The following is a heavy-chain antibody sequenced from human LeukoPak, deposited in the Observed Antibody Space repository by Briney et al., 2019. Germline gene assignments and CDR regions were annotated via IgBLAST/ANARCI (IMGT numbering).Heavy chain of an antibody. CDR3: AKVAAAGTLYSYYYYMDV. CDR1: GGSISSYY. D-gene: IGHD6-13*01. Sequence: PSETLSLTCTVSGGSISSYYWSWIRQPPGKGLEWIGYIYYSGSTNYNPSLKSRVTISVDTSKNQFSLKLSSVTAADTAVYYCAKVAAAGTLYSYYYYMDVWGKGTTVTVSS. J-gene: IGHJ6*03. V-gene: IGHV4-59*01. CDR2: IYYSGST.